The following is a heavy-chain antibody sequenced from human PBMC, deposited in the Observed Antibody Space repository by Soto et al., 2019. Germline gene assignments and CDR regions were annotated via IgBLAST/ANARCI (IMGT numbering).Heavy chain of an antibody. CDR1: GFTVSSNY. V-gene: IGHV3-66*01. CDR2: IYSGGST. J-gene: IGHJ4*02. Sequence: GGSLRLSCAASGFTVSSNYMSWVRQAPGKGLEWVSVIYSGGSTYYADSVKGRFTISRDNSKNTLYLQMNSLRAEDTAVYYCAGVDSGYDSKGYWGQGTLVTVSS. CDR3: AGVDSGYDSKGY. D-gene: IGHD5-12*01.